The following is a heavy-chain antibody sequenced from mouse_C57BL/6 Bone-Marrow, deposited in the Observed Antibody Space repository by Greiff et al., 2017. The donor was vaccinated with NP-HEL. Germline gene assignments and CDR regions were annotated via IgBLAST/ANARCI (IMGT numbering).Heavy chain of an antibody. Sequence: DVHLVESGGGLVKPGGSLKLSCAASGFTFSSYAMSWVRQTPEKRLEWVATISDGGSYTYYPDNVKGRCTISRDNAKNNLYLHMSHLKSEDTAMYYCARFYYDYDDYAMDYWGQGTSVTVSS. J-gene: IGHJ4*01. CDR2: ISDGGSYT. D-gene: IGHD2-4*01. V-gene: IGHV5-4*01. CDR1: GFTFSSYA. CDR3: ARFYYDYDDYAMDY.